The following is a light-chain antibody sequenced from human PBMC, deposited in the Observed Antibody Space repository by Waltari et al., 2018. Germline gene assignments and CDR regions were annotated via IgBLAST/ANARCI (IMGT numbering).Light chain of an antibody. CDR1: SGHSTYA. CDR3: QTWGTGTVV. V-gene: IGLV4-69*01. Sequence: QLVLTQSPSASASLGASVKLTCTLSSGHSTYAIAWHQQQPEKGPRYLLKLNSDGSHSKGDGIPDRFSGSKSGAERYLTISSLQSEDEGGYYCQTWGTGTVVFGGGTKLTVL. J-gene: IGLJ2*01. CDR2: LNSDGSH.